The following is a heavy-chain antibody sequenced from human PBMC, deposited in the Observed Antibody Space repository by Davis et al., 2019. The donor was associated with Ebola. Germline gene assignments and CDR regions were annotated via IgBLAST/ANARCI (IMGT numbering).Heavy chain of an antibody. J-gene: IGHJ5*02. CDR3: ARGPAGVVIARKSWFDP. D-gene: IGHD2-21*01. CDR2: INAGNGNT. CDR1: GYTFTGYY. V-gene: IGHV1-3*01. Sequence: ASVKVSCKASGYTFTGYYMHWVRQAPGQGLEWMGWINAGNGNTKYSQKFQGRVTITRDTSASTAYMELSSLRSEDTAVYYCARGPAGVVIARKSWFDPWGQGTLDTVSS.